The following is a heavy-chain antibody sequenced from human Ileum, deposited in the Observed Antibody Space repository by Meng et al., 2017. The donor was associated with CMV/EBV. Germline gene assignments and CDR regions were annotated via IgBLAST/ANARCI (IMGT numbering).Heavy chain of an antibody. CDR3: ARERRGEQYDASFDY. J-gene: IGHJ4*02. CDR2: ISYDGSNK. V-gene: IGHV3-30*04. CDR1: GFTFSSYA. Sequence: SGFTFSSYAMHWVRQAPGKGLEWVAVISYDGSNKYYADSVKGRFTISRDNSKNTLYLQMNSLRAEDTAVYYCARERRGEQYDASFDYWGQGTLVTVSS. D-gene: IGHD6-19*01.